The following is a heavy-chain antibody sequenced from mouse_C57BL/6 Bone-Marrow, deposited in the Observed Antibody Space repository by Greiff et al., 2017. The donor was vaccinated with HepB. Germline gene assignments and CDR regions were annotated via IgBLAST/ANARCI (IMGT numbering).Heavy chain of an antibody. V-gene: IGHV3-6*01. CDR3: ARGDLLWFDYYAMDY. J-gene: IGHJ4*01. CDR1: GYSITSGYY. Sequence: EVKLLESGPGLVKPSQSLSLTCSVTGYSITSGYYWNWIRQFPGNKLEWMGYISYDGSNNYNPSLKNRISITRDTSKNQFFLKLNSVTTEDTATYYCARGDLLWFDYYAMDYWGQGTSVTVSS. D-gene: IGHD2-2*01. CDR2: ISYDGSN.